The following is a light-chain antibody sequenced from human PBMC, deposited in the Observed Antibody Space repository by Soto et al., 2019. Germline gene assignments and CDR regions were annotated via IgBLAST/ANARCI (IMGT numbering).Light chain of an antibody. CDR3: SSYAASNNVI. V-gene: IGLV2-8*01. CDR1: SSDVGSYKY. CDR2: EVS. Sequence: QSALTQPPSASGSPGQSVTISCTGTSSDVGSYKYVSWYQQHPGKAPKLMIYEVSRRPSGVPDRFSGSKSGNTASLTVSGLQAEDEADYYCSSYAASNNVIFCGGTKLTVL. J-gene: IGLJ2*01.